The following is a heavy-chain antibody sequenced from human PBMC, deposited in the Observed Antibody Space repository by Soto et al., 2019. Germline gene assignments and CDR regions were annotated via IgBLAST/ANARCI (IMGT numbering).Heavy chain of an antibody. CDR3: ARDSLDFWSDYSLNWFDP. CDR1: GYTFTSYG. V-gene: IGHV1-18*04. J-gene: IGHJ5*02. D-gene: IGHD3-3*01. Sequence: SVKVSCKASGYTFTSYGISWVRQAPGQGLEWMGWISPYNGNTNYEQKLQGRVTMTTDTSTTTAYMELRSLRSDDTAVYYCARDSLDFWSDYSLNWFDPWGQGTLVTVSS. CDR2: ISPYNGNT.